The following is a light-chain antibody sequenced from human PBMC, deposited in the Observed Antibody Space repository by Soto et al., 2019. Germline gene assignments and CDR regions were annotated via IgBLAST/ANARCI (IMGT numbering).Light chain of an antibody. Sequence: AIQMTQSPSSLSASVGDRVTITCRASQGIRNDLGWYQHKPGRAPKLLIYAASSLQSGVPSRFSGSGSGTDFTLTISSLQPEDFATYYCLQDYNYPRTFGQGTKVEIK. CDR3: LQDYNYPRT. J-gene: IGKJ1*01. V-gene: IGKV1-6*01. CDR2: AAS. CDR1: QGIRND.